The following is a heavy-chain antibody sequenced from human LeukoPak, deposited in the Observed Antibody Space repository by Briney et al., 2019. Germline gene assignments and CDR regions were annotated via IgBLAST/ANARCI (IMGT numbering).Heavy chain of an antibody. D-gene: IGHD3-22*01. J-gene: IGHJ4*02. CDR2: IYYSGST. V-gene: IGHV4-31*11. CDR3: ARAQETYYYDSSGSQGFDY. CDR1: GGSFSGYY. Sequence: SETLSLTCAVYGGSFSGYYWSWIRQHPGKGLEWIGYIYYSGSTYYNPSLKSRVTISVDTSKNQFSLKLSSVTAADTAVYYCARAQETYYYDSSGSQGFDYWGQGTLVTVSS.